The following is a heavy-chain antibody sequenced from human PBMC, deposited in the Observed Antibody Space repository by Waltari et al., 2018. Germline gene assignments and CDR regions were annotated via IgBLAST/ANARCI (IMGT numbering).Heavy chain of an antibody. Sequence: ELQLVESGGGLVQPGGSLRLSCAASAFTFSIFCMHWVRQAPGKGLVWVSRINSDGSSTSYADSVKGRFTISRDNAKNTLYLQMNSLRAEDTAVYYCASYMTTVPLRAFDIWGQGTMVTVSS. V-gene: IGHV3-74*01. D-gene: IGHD4-17*01. CDR1: AFTFSIFC. CDR3: ASYMTTVPLRAFDI. CDR2: INSDGSST. J-gene: IGHJ3*02.